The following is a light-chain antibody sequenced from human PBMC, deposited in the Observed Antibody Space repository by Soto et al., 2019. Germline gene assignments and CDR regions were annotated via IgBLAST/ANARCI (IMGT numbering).Light chain of an antibody. CDR1: HSISSC. V-gene: IGKV1-5*03. CDR2: KAS. Sequence: SAVSAKKKDRVTITCLARHSISSCLACHQQKPGKAPKLLIYKASSLESGVPSRFSGSGSGTEFTLTISILQSDDFATYDCRQYKIYLWT. CDR3: RQYKIYLWT. J-gene: IGKJ1*01.